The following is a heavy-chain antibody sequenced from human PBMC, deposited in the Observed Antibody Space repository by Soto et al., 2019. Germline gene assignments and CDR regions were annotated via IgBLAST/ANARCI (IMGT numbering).Heavy chain of an antibody. CDR1: GFTVSNNY. Sequence: GGSLRLSCAASGFTVSNNYMSWVRQAPGKGLEWVSVIYSGGSTYYADSVKGRFTISRDNSKNTLYLQMNSLRAEDTAVYYCARDQFDYGDFYYYYYMDVWGKGTTVTVSS. J-gene: IGHJ6*03. V-gene: IGHV3-66*01. CDR2: IYSGGST. CDR3: ARDQFDYGDFYYYYYMDV. D-gene: IGHD4-17*01.